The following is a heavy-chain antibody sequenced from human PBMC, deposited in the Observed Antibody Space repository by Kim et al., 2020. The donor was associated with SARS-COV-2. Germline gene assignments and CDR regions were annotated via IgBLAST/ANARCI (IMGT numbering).Heavy chain of an antibody. Sequence: ASVKVSCKASGYTFTGYYMHWVRQAPGQGLEWMGRSNPNSGGTNYAQKFQGRVTMTRDTSISTAYMELSRLRSDDTAVYYCARVREHIGFDYWGQGTLVTVSS. V-gene: IGHV1-2*06. CDR2: SNPNSGGT. CDR1: GYTFTGYY. D-gene: IGHD2-21*01. CDR3: ARVREHIGFDY. J-gene: IGHJ4*02.